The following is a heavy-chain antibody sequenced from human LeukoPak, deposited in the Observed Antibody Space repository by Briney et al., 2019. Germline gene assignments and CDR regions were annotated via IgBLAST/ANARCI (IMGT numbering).Heavy chain of an antibody. D-gene: IGHD3-10*01. CDR1: AFTFSSYW. Sequence: GGSLRLSWAGSAFTFSSYWMSWVRQAPGKGPEWVANIKDDGSEKYYLDSVKGRFTISRDNAKNSLYLQMNSLRAEDTAVYSCARIKEYGFDIWGQGTMVTVSS. J-gene: IGHJ3*02. CDR3: ARIKEYGFDI. V-gene: IGHV3-7*01. CDR2: IKDDGSEK.